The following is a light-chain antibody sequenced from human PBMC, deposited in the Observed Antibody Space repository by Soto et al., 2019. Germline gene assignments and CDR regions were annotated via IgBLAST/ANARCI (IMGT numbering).Light chain of an antibody. CDR2: GAS. CDR3: QHRGEWPRT. CDR1: QSVSNY. J-gene: IGKJ2*01. V-gene: IGKV3-11*01. Sequence: EIVLTQSPATLSLSPGERATLSCRASQSVSNYLAWYQQKPGQAPRLLIYGASNRATGITARFTGSGSGTDFTLTITSLEPEDFAVYSCQHRGEWPRTFGQGTKLEIK.